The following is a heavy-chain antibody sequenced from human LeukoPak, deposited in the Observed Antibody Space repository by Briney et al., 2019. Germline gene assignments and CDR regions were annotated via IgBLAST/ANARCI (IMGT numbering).Heavy chain of an antibody. Sequence: SETLSLTRTVSGASVTDYYWSWTRQSPGKGLEWISYIHHSGNSDYNPSLRSRVTTSLDTSKNQFSLNLISVTAADTAVYYCTRGHWGLQSWSQGTLVTVSS. CDR3: TRGHWGLQS. D-gene: IGHD7-27*01. CDR1: GASVTDYY. CDR2: IHHSGNS. V-gene: IGHV4-59*02. J-gene: IGHJ5*02.